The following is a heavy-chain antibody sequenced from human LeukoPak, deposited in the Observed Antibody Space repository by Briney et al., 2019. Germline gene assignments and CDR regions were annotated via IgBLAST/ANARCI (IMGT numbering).Heavy chain of an antibody. CDR2: INQDGSEK. CDR1: GFTFGTYA. V-gene: IGHV3-7*01. D-gene: IGHD2-2*02. J-gene: IGHJ4*02. CDR3: ARDDTPGGYFDY. Sequence: GGSLRLSCAASGFTFGTYAMSWVRQAPGKGLEWVANINQDGSEKYYVDSVKGRFTISRDNAKNSLYLQMNSLRAEDTAVYYCARDDTPGGYFDYWGQGTLVTVSS.